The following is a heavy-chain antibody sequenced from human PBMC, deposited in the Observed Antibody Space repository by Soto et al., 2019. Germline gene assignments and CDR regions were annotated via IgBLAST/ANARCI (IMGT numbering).Heavy chain of an antibody. CDR1: GFALSSYA. Sequence: AGSLRLACADSGFALSSYAMSWVRQAPGKGLEWLAFISGSGAATYYAASVKGRFTISRDNSNSMLSLQMNSLRAEDTALYFCVKGYGMDVWGQGTTVTVSS. CDR3: VKGYGMDV. V-gene: IGHV3-23*01. CDR2: ISGSGAAT. J-gene: IGHJ6*02.